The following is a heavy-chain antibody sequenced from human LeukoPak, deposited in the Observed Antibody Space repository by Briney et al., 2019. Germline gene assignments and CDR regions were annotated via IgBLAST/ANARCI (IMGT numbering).Heavy chain of an antibody. J-gene: IGHJ4*02. CDR3: ARGRNAYGFWSGEAY. V-gene: IGHV1-69*05. CDR2: IIPISGKV. CDR1: GGSISTYV. Sequence: SVKVSCKASGGSISTYVINWVRQAPGQGLEWVGGIIPISGKVTYAQKLQGRLTITTDEPTTTAYMDLRSLRSDDTAVYFCARGRNAYGFWSGEAYWGQGTLVAVSS. D-gene: IGHD3-3*01.